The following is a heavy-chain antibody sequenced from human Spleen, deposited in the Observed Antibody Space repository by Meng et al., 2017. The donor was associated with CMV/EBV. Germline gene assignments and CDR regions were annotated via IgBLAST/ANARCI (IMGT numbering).Heavy chain of an antibody. CDR3: ARAGDGGYDYDY. Sequence: SETLSLTCTVSGGSISSYYWSWIRQPPGKGLEWIGYIYYSGSTNYNPSLKSRVTISVDTSMNQFSLKLNSVTAADTAVYYCARAGDGGYDYDYWGQGTLVTVSS. D-gene: IGHD5-12*01. J-gene: IGHJ4*02. CDR1: GGSISSYY. CDR2: IYYSGST. V-gene: IGHV4-59*01.